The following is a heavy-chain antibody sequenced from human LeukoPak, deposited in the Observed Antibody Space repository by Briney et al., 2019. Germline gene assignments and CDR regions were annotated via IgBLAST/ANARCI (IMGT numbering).Heavy chain of an antibody. CDR2: IYTSGST. Sequence: SETLSLTCTVSGGSISSGSYYWSWIRQPAGKGLEWIGRIYTSGSTNYNPSLTSRVTISVDTSKNQFSLKLSSVTAADTAVYYCARAPEWELGFDPWGQGTLVTVSS. D-gene: IGHD1-26*01. CDR3: ARAPEWELGFDP. CDR1: GGSISSGSYY. V-gene: IGHV4-61*02. J-gene: IGHJ5*02.